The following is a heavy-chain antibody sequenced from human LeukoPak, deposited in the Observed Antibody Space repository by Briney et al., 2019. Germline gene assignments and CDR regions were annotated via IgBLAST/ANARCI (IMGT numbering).Heavy chain of an antibody. Sequence: PSETLSLTCAVSGGSISSYYWSWIRQPPGKGLEWIGYISYSGSTNYSPSLKSRVTMSVDTSKNQFSLKLSSVTAADTAVYYCARESNSSSWYKYYMDVWGKGTTVTVSS. CDR2: ISYSGST. V-gene: IGHV4-59*12. CDR1: GGSISSYY. CDR3: ARESNSSSWYKYYMDV. J-gene: IGHJ6*03. D-gene: IGHD6-13*01.